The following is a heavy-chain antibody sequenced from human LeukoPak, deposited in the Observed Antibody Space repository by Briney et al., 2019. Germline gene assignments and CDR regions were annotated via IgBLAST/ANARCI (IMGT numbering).Heavy chain of an antibody. CDR1: GFSFSRYW. CDR3: ARVTMVRGVVEYAFDI. CDR2: IYLDGSST. D-gene: IGHD3-10*01. V-gene: IGHV3-74*01. Sequence: GGSPRLSCAASGFSFSRYWMHWVRQAPGKGLEWVARIYLDGSSTSHADSVKGRFTISRDNAKNSLYLQMNSLRAEDTAVFYCARVTMVRGVVEYAFDIWGQGTMVTVSS. J-gene: IGHJ3*02.